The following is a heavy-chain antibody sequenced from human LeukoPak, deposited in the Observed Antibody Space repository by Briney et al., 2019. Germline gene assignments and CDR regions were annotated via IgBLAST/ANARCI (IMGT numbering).Heavy chain of an antibody. CDR1: GFTFSSYA. J-gene: IGHJ3*02. D-gene: IGHD4-23*01. Sequence: GGSLRLSCAASGFTFSSYAMSWVRQAPGKGLEWVSAISGSGGSTYYADSVKGRFTISRANSKNTLYLQMNSLRAEDTAVYYCVPGGGNCGDALDTWAKGKMVTVFS. CDR2: ISGSGGST. V-gene: IGHV3-23*01. CDR3: VPGGGNCGDALDT.